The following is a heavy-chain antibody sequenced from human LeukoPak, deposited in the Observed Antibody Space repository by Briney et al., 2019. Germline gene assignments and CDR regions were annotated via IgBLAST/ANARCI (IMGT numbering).Heavy chain of an antibody. J-gene: IGHJ5*02. CDR1: GDSISTYY. CDR3: ARYGRGLVGARVFLSWFDP. CDR2: IYHSGST. D-gene: IGHD3-16*01. Sequence: SETLSLTCTVSGDSISTYYWSWIRQSPGKGLEWIGYIYHSGSTNYNPSLKSRVTISVDTSKNQFSLKLSSVTAADTAVYYCARYGRGLVGARVFLSWFDPWGQGTLVTVSS. V-gene: IGHV4-59*12.